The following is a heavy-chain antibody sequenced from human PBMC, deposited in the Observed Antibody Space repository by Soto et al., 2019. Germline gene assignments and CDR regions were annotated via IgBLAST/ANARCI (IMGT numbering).Heavy chain of an antibody. J-gene: IGHJ4*02. Sequence: EVQLLESGGGLVQPGGSLRLSCAASGFTFSSYAMSWVRQAPGTGLEWVSVISGSGDSTYYADSVKGRFTISRDNSKNTLYLQMNSLRAEDTAVYYCAKGTCKSGGSCYSTFDYGGQRTLVTVSA. CDR3: AKGTCKSGGSCYSTFDY. CDR1: GFTFSSYA. V-gene: IGHV3-23*01. D-gene: IGHD2-15*01. CDR2: ISGSGDST.